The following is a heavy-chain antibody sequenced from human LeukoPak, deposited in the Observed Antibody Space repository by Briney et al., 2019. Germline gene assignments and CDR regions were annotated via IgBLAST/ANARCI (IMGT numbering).Heavy chain of an antibody. V-gene: IGHV4-59*01. CDR2: MYNRGST. CDR3: ARAEKAVTGTLDS. Sequence: PSETLSLICTVSGDSISNYYWSWIRQSPGKELEWIGYMYNRGSTIYNPSLKSRVTISTDTSKNQLSLRLTSVTAADTAVYYCARAEKAVTGTLDSWGQGTLITVSS. J-gene: IGHJ4*02. D-gene: IGHD6-19*01. CDR1: GDSISNYY.